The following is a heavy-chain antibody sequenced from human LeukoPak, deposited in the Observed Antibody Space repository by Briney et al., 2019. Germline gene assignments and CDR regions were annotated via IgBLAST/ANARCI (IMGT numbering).Heavy chain of an antibody. D-gene: IGHD3-9*01. J-gene: IGHJ6*02. CDR1: GYTFTGYY. CDR2: INPNSGGT. V-gene: IGHV1-2*02. CDR3: ARWHYDILTGSHYGLDV. Sequence: EASVKVSFKASGYTFTGYYIHWVRQAPGQGLEWMGWINPNSGGTYYAQKFQGGVTVTRDTSISTAYMELSRLRSDDTAVYYCARWHYDILTGSHYGLDVWGQGTTVTVSS.